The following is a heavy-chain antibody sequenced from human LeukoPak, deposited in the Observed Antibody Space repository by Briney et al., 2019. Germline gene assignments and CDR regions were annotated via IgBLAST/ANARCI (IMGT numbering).Heavy chain of an antibody. CDR1: GFNFTMFW. CDR2: INIDGSVT. CDR3: LRMSNGGSFYDY. V-gene: IGHV3-74*01. Sequence: GGSLRLSCAASGFNFTMFWMHWVRQAPGKGLEWVSRINIDGSVTTYADSVKGRFTISRDNSKNTLYLQMNNLRVEDTAVYYCLRMSNGGSFYDYWGQGALVTVSS. D-gene: IGHD2-15*01. J-gene: IGHJ4*02.